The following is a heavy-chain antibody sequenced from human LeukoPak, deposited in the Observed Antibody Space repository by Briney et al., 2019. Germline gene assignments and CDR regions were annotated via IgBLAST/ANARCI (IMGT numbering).Heavy chain of an antibody. D-gene: IGHD2-8*01. CDR2: LSSDGSVK. Sequence: GGSLRLSCAASGFTFSSYWMSWVRRAPGKGLEWVAVLSSDGSVKFSAKSVKGRFTVSRDNSKNTLYLQMSSLRPEDTAVYFCAKSADMLHYYYYMDVWGKGTSVTVSS. CDR3: AKSADMLHYYYYMDV. CDR1: GFTFSSYW. J-gene: IGHJ6*03. V-gene: IGHV3-30*18.